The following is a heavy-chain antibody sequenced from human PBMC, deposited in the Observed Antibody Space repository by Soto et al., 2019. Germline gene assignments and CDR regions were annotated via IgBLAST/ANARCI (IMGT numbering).Heavy chain of an antibody. J-gene: IGHJ6*02. Sequence: GGSLRLSCAASGFTFSSYAMSWVRQAPGKGLEWVSAISGSGGSTYYADSVKGRFTISRDNSKNTLYLQMNSLRAEDTAVYYCVVAKRPYYYYYGMDVWGQGTTVTVSS. D-gene: IGHD1-1*01. CDR1: GFTFSSYA. CDR2: ISGSGGST. CDR3: VVAKRPYYYYYGMDV. V-gene: IGHV3-23*01.